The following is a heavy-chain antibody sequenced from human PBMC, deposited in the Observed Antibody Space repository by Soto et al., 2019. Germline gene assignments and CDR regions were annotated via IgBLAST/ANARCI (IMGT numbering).Heavy chain of an antibody. CDR3: ARDGYNYGGGYFDY. D-gene: IGHD5-18*01. CDR2: IYSGGST. V-gene: IGHV3-66*01. Sequence: EVQLVESGGGLVQPGGSLRLSCAASGVTVSSNYMSWVRQAPGKGLEWVSVIYSGGSTYYADSVKGRFTIARDNSKNPLYLQRNSLRAEDTAVYYCARDGYNYGGGYFDYWGQGTLVTVSS. CDR1: GVTVSSNY. J-gene: IGHJ4*02.